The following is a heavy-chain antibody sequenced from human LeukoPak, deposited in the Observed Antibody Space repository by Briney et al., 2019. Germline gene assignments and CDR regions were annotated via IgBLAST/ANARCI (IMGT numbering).Heavy chain of an antibody. J-gene: IGHJ4*02. Sequence: GGSLRLSCAASGFTFSSSGMHRGRQAPGKGLEGVAIIWYDESNNYYADSVKGRFTISKDNSKNTLYLQMNSLRAEDTAVYYCAKDPTTEPFVWGQGTLVTVSS. CDR3: AKDPTTEPFV. V-gene: IGHV3-33*06. D-gene: IGHD4-17*01. CDR2: IWYDESNN. CDR1: GFTFSSSG.